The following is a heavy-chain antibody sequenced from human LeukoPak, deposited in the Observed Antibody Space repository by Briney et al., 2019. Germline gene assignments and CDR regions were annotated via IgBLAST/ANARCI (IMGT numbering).Heavy chain of an antibody. V-gene: IGHV4-4*07. D-gene: IGHD3-22*01. CDR3: ARESGYYYDTSGYTFDY. Sequence: KPSETLSLTCTVSGGSSNNYYWSWLRQSAGKGLEWIGRIYTSGSTNYNPSLKSRVSMSVDTSKNQFSLRLRSVTAADTAVYYCARESGYYYDTSGYTFDYWGQGILVTVSS. CDR2: IYTSGST. J-gene: IGHJ4*02. CDR1: GGSSNNYY.